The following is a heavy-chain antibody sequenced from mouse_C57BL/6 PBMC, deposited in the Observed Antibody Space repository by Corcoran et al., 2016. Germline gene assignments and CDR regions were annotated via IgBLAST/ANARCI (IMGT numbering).Heavy chain of an antibody. CDR1: GYSITSGYY. Sequence: DVQLQESGPGLVKPSQSLSLTCSVTGYSITSGYYWNWIRQFPGNKLEWMGYISYDGSNNYNPSLKNRISITRDTSKNQFFLKLNSVTTEDTATYYCAGHYDYDLCWYFDVWGTYTTVTVSS. CDR2: ISYDGSN. J-gene: IGHJ1*03. CDR3: AGHYDYDLCWYFDV. D-gene: IGHD2-4*01. V-gene: IGHV3-6*01.